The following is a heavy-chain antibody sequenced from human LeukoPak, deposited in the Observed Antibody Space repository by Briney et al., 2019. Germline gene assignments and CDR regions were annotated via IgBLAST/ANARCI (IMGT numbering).Heavy chain of an antibody. J-gene: IGHJ4*02. V-gene: IGHV3-48*02. Sequence: PGGSLRLSCAASGFTFRSYSMNWVRQAPGKGLEWVSYITSGSSPIYYADSVKGRFTISGDNAKNSLYLQMNSLRDEDTAVYYCARRAYGDDSFDYWGQGTLVTVSS. D-gene: IGHD4-17*01. CDR3: ARRAYGDDSFDY. CDR2: ITSGSSPI. CDR1: GFTFRSYS.